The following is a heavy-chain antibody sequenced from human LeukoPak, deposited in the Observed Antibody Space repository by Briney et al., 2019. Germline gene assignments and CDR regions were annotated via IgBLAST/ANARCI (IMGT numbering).Heavy chain of an antibody. Sequence: SETLSLTCTVSGGSISSSSYYWGWIRQPPGKGLEWIGSIYYSGSTYYNPSLKSRVTISVDTSKNQFSLKLSSVTAADTAVYYCARGLTRVRGAPRAYDYWGQGTLDTVSS. CDR2: IYYSGST. CDR1: GGSISSSSYY. V-gene: IGHV4-39*07. D-gene: IGHD3-10*01. CDR3: ARGLTRVRGAPRAYDY. J-gene: IGHJ4*02.